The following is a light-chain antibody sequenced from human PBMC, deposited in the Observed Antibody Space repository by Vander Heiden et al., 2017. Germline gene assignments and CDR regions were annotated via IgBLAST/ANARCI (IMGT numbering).Light chain of an antibody. Sequence: DIQMTQSPSSLSASVGGRVTIPCRASQSISSYLNWYQQKPGKAPKLLIYAASSLQSGVPSRFSGSGSGTDFTLTISSLQPEDFAAYYCQQSYRTPDTFGRGTKVDI. CDR2: AAS. CDR3: QQSYRTPDT. J-gene: IGKJ3*01. CDR1: QSISSY. V-gene: IGKV1-39*01.